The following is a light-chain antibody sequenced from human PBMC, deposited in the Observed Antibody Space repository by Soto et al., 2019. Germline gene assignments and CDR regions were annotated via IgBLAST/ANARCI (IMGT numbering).Light chain of an antibody. J-gene: IGKJ1*01. CDR1: QYINIY. Sequence: DIQVTQSPSSLSASVGGRVTITCRASQYINIYLNWYQQKPGKAPKLLIYTASTLQSGVPSRFXGSGSGTDFTLTISSLQPEDFATYYCQQTYNTPPWTFGQGTKVEIK. CDR3: QQTYNTPPWT. V-gene: IGKV1-39*01. CDR2: TAS.